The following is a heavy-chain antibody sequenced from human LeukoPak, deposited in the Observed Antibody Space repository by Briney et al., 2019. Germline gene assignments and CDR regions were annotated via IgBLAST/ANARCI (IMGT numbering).Heavy chain of an antibody. J-gene: IGHJ4*02. V-gene: IGHV5-51*01. CDR1: GYSFTTYW. CDR2: IYPGDSDT. Sequence: GEPLKISCRGSGYSFTTYWIGWVREMPGKGLEWMVMIYPGDSDTRYTPSFQGQVTMSADKSINTAYLQWSSLKASDTAMYYCARRQGCSSTSCPPDYWGQGTLVTVSP. D-gene: IGHD2-2*01. CDR3: ARRQGCSSTSCPPDY.